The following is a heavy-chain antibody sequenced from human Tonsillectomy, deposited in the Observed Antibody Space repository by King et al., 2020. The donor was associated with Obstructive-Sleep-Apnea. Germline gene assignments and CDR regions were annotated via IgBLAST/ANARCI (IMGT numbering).Heavy chain of an antibody. CDR1: GFTFTRFH. CDR3: AKEVVMTFGGDAIHN. CDR2: ITGPTRST. J-gene: IGHJ4*02. D-gene: IGHD3-16*01. Sequence: VQLVESGGNLIHPGGSLRLSCAASGFTFTRFHMTWVRQAPGKGLEWVSTITGPTRSTYYSDSVKGRFFISRDNSKNTLYLQMNSLRVEDTAVYYCAKEVVMTFGGDAIHNWGQGTLVTVSS. V-gene: IGHV3-23*04.